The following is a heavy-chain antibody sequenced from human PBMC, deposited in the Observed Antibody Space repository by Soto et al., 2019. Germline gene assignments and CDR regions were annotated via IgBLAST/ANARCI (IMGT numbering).Heavy chain of an antibody. Sequence: PSETLSLTCSFSGDSVTSHYLTWIRQPPGKGLEWIGYMYYSGFSHYNPSLKSRVTISVDTSKNQFSLKLTSVTAADTAVYYCARYSSSLAHFDYWGQGTLVTVSS. D-gene: IGHD6-6*01. CDR2: MYYSGFS. CDR1: GDSVTSHY. J-gene: IGHJ4*02. V-gene: IGHV4-59*08. CDR3: ARYSSSLAHFDY.